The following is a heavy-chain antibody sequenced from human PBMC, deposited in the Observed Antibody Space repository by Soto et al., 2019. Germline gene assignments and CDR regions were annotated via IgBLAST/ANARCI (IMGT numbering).Heavy chain of an antibody. J-gene: IGHJ4*02. CDR2: ISHDETYK. CDR1: GFTFSIYG. D-gene: IGHD2-15*01. V-gene: IGHV3-33*01. CDR3: ARDRDLVLDY. Sequence: QVQLVESGGGVVQPGRSLRLSCAASGFTFSIYGMHWVRQAPGKGLEWVAVISHDETYKDYADSVKGRFTISRDSSKNALYMQMDSLRAEDTAVYYCARDRDLVLDYWGQGTLVTVSS.